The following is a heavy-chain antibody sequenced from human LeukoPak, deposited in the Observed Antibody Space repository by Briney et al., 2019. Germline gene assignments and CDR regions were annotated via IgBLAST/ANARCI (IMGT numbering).Heavy chain of an antibody. CDR3: GRGRSMND. D-gene: IGHD5-24*01. CDR1: GFTFSKYW. Sequence: GGSLRLSCEASGFTFSKYWMSWVRQAPGKGLECVANIAEDGSEKYYVDSVKGRITISRDNAKNTLYLQMNSLRVDDPAVYYCGRGRSMNDWGQGTLVTVSS. V-gene: IGHV3-7*01. J-gene: IGHJ4*02. CDR2: IAEDGSEK.